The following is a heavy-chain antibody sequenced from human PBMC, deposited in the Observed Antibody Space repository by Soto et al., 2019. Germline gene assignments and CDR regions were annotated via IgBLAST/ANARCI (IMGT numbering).Heavy chain of an antibody. CDR3: AVSVEGVVHFDY. J-gene: IGHJ4*02. V-gene: IGHV2-5*02. CDR2: VYWDDDK. CDR1: GFSLTADGVS. Sequence: QITLKESGPPLVKPTQTLTLTCTFSGFSLTADGVSVAWIRQPPGKALEWLALVYWDDDKRYSPSLKSRLTITKGTSKNQVVLTLTDVDPVDTATYYCAVSVEGVVHFDYWGQGILVTVSS. D-gene: IGHD3-3*01.